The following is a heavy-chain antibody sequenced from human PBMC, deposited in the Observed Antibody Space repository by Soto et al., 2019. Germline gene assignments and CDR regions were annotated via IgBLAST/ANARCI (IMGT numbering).Heavy chain of an antibody. D-gene: IGHD1-26*01. CDR3: AKDRDGGSYFDLPDSFDV. J-gene: IGHJ3*01. Sequence: EVLLVESGGGLVQPGRSLKLSCAASGFTFDNYPMHWVRQAPGKGLEWVSTISWNSDKIAYADSVKGRFTVSRDNAKNSLYLQMISLRVDDTALYYCAKDRDGGSYFDLPDSFDVWGQGTVVTVSS. CDR2: ISWNSDKI. V-gene: IGHV3-9*01. CDR1: GFTFDNYP.